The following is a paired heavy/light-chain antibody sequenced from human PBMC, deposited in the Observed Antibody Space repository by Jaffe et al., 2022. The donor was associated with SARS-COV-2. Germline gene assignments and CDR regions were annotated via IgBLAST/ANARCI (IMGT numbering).Light chain of an antibody. J-gene: IGKJ1*01. CDR1: QSLLHSNRYNY. CDR3: MQALQTRT. Sequence: DIVMTQSPLSLPVTPGEPASISCRSSQSLLHSNRYNYLDWYLQKPGQSPQLLIYLGSNRASGVPDRFSGSGSGTDFTLKISRVEAEDVGVYYCMQALQTRTFGQGTKVEIK. V-gene: IGKV2-28*01. CDR2: LGS.
Heavy chain of an antibody. CDR1: GYTFTGYY. J-gene: IGHJ6*02. V-gene: IGHV1-2*04. CDR3: AKDHCSTDNCYERSYFGLDV. Sequence: QVQLVQSGAEVKNPGASVKVSCKASGYTFTGYYLQWVRQAPGQGLEWVGWINPNTGGTNYAQKFQDWVTMTRDTSISTAYLELRRLRSDDTAVYYCAKDHCSTDNCYERSYFGLDVWGQGTTVTVS. CDR2: INPNTGGT. D-gene: IGHD2-2*01.